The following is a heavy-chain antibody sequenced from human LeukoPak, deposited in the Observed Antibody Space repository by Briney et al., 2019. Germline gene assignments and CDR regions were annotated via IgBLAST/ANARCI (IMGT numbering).Heavy chain of an antibody. Sequence: KPSETLSLTCAVSGYSISSGSYWGWIRQPPGKGLEWIGSIYHSGSTYYNPSLKSRVTISVDTSKNQFSLKLSSVTAADTAVYYCASINYETFDYWGQGTLVTVSS. J-gene: IGHJ4*02. CDR3: ASINYETFDY. D-gene: IGHD3-3*01. V-gene: IGHV4-38-2*01. CDR1: GYSISSGSY. CDR2: IYHSGST.